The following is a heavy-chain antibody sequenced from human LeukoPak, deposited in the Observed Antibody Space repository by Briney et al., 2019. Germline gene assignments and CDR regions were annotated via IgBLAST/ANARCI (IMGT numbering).Heavy chain of an antibody. CDR3: ARRVNTYYYYYMDV. CDR1: GFTFSNYW. J-gene: IGHJ6*03. D-gene: IGHD3-22*01. CDR2: ISSSSSTI. Sequence: PGGSLRLSCAASGFTFSNYWMSWVRQAPGKGLEWLSYISSSSSTIHYAGSVKGRFTISRDNAKNSLYLQMNSLRAEDTAVYYCARRVNTYYYYYMDVWGKGTTVTVSS. V-gene: IGHV3-48*04.